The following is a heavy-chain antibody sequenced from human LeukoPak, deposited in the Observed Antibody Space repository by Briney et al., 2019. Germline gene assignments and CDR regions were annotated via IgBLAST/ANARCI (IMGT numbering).Heavy chain of an antibody. V-gene: IGHV4-61*09. D-gene: IGHD4-17*01. J-gene: IGHJ6*03. CDR3: ARDSQDYADDLVYYYYYMDV. Sequence: PSETLPLTCTVSGGSVISGSYYWSWIRQPAGKGLEWIGHIYTTGNTNYNPSLKSRVTISIDTSKNQFSLKLSSVTAADSARYFCARDSQDYADDLVYYYYYMDVWGKGTTVTVSS. CDR1: GGSVISGSYY. CDR2: IYTTGNT.